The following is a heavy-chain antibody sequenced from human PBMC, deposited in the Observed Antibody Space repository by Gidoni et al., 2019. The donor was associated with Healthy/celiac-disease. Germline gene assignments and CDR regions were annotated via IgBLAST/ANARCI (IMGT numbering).Heavy chain of an antibody. D-gene: IGHD5-18*01. CDR2: IYYSGST. V-gene: IGHV4-30-4*01. CDR3: ARGDTAMVVIAFDI. J-gene: IGHJ3*02. Sequence: IGYIYYSGSTYYNPSLKSRVTISVDTSKNQFSLKLSSVTAADTAVYYCARGDTAMVVIAFDIWGQGTMVTVSS.